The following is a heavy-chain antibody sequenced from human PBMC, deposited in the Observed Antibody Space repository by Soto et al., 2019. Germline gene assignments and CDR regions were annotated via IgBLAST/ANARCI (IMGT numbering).Heavy chain of an antibody. CDR2: IYYSGST. Sequence: SETLSLTCTVSGGSISSGGYYWSWIRQHPGKGLEWIGYIYYSGSTYYNPSLKSRVTISVDTSKNQFSLKLSSVTAADTAVYYCARDPLYDSSGYYVGGGLDVWGQGTTVTVSS. J-gene: IGHJ6*02. V-gene: IGHV4-31*03. CDR1: GGSISSGGYY. CDR3: ARDPLYDSSGYYVGGGLDV. D-gene: IGHD3-22*01.